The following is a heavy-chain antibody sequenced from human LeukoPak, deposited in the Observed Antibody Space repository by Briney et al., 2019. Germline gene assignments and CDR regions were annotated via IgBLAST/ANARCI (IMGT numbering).Heavy chain of an antibody. CDR3: ACYYDSSGYSSY. D-gene: IGHD3-22*01. CDR2: INAGNGNT. V-gene: IGHV1-3*03. J-gene: IGHJ4*02. Sequence: ASVKVSCKASGYTFTSYAMHWVRQAPGQRLEWMGWINAGNGNTKYSQEFQGRVTITRDTSASTAYMELSSLRSEDTAVYYCACYYDSSGYSSYWGQGTLVTVSS. CDR1: GYTFTSYA.